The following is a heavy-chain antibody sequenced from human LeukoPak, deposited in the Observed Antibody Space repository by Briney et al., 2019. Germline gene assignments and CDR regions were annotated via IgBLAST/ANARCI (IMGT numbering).Heavy chain of an antibody. D-gene: IGHD2-15*01. CDR3: PRQHCSGGSCSYYLAY. Sequence: GESLKISCKGSGYSFTSYWISWVRQMPGKGLEWMGRIDPSDSYTNYSPSFQGHVTISADKSISTAYLQWSSLKASDTAMYYCPRQHCSGGSCSYYLAYWGQGPLVPVPS. J-gene: IGHJ4*02. V-gene: IGHV5-10-1*01. CDR1: GYSFTSYW. CDR2: IDPSDSYT.